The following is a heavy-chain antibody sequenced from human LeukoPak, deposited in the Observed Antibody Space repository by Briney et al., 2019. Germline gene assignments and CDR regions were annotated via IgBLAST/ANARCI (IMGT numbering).Heavy chain of an antibody. V-gene: IGHV4-39*01. D-gene: IGHD3-10*01. Sequence: PSVTLPLTCTVSGGSISSSSYYWVWMRQPPGKGLEWIGSIYYSGSTYYNPSLKSRVTISVDTSKNQFSLRLNSVTAADTAVYYCARHTSMVRGVMKYYFDYWGQGTLATVSS. CDR2: IYYSGST. CDR3: ARHTSMVRGVMKYYFDY. J-gene: IGHJ4*02. CDR1: GGSISSSSYY.